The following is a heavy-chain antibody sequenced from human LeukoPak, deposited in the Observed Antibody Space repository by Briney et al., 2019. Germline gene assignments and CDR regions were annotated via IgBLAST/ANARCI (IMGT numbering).Heavy chain of an antibody. CDR1: GFTVSSNY. CDR3: AGDGRYYDYDSSGYFGYFDY. CDR2: IYSGGST. Sequence: GGSLRLSCAASGFTVSSNYMSWVRQAPGKGLEWVSVIYSGGSTYYADSVKGRFTISRDNSKNTLYLQMNSLRAEDTAVYYCAGDGRYYDYDSSGYFGYFDYWGQGTLVTVSS. D-gene: IGHD3-22*01. J-gene: IGHJ4*02. V-gene: IGHV3-53*01.